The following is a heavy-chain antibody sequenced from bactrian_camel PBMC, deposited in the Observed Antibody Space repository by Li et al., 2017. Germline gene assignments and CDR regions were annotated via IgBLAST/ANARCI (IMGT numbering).Heavy chain of an antibody. CDR3: VAGGRGAVCNIQGLIDFGS. CDR2: MNSDGST. J-gene: IGHJ6*01. CDR1: GFTFTCV. V-gene: IGHV3S67*01. D-gene: IGHD1*01. Sequence: VQLVESGGGSVQAGGSLRLSCGSAGFTFTCVGWFRQAPGKEREGVALMNSDGSTTYRDSVKGRFTISKDNAKNTLYLQMNSLKPEDTGEYYCVAGGRGAVCNIQGLIDFGSWGQGTQVTVS.